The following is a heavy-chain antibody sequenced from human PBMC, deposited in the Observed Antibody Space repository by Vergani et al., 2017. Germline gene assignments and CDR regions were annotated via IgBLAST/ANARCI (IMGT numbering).Heavy chain of an antibody. J-gene: IGHJ3*02. CDR1: GGSISSSSYY. V-gene: IGHV4-39*01. Sequence: QLQLQESGPGLVKPSETLSLTCTVSGGSISSSSYYWGWIRQPPGKGLEWIGSIYYSGSTYYNPSLKSRVTISVDTSKNQFSLKLSSVTAADTAVYYCAXLLLTNDFPLDVDIWGQGTMVTVSS. D-gene: IGHD1-26*01. CDR2: IYYSGST. CDR3: AXLLLTNDFPLDVDI.